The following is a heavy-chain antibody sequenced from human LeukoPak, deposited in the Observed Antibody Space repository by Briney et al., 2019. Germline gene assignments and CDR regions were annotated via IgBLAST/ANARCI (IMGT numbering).Heavy chain of an antibody. J-gene: IGHJ5*02. Sequence: SETLSLTCAVYGGSFSGYYWSWIRQPPGKGLEWIGEINHSGSTNYNPSLKSRVTISVDTSKNQFSLKLSSVTAADTAVYYCARDYDSSGFPTGWFDPWGQGTLVTVSS. D-gene: IGHD3-22*01. CDR1: GGSFSGYY. CDR3: ARDYDSSGFPTGWFDP. CDR2: INHSGST. V-gene: IGHV4-34*01.